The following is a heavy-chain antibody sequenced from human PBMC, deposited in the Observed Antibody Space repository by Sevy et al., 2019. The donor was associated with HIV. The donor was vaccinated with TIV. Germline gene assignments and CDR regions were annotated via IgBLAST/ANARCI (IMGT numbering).Heavy chain of an antibody. D-gene: IGHD2-2*01. CDR1: GFTFSNYW. V-gene: IGHV3-7*03. CDR2: IKKDGSEK. J-gene: IGHJ6*02. CDR3: ASDCSSTSCLWGLDV. Sequence: GGSLRLSCAASGFTFSNYWMSWVRQAPGKGLEWVANIKKDGSEKYYVDSVKGRFTISRDNARNSLFLQMNSLRAEDTALYYCASDCSSTSCLWGLDVWGQWTTVTVSS.